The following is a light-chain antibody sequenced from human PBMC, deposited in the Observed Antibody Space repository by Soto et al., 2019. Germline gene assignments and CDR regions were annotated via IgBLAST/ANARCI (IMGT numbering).Light chain of an antibody. CDR2: KAS. V-gene: IGKV1-5*03. CDR3: QQYITYSRT. CDR1: QSISTY. J-gene: IGKJ1*01. Sequence: DIQMTQSPSTLSASVGDRVAITCRASQSISTYLAWYQQKPGKAPKLLIYKASSLESGVPSRFSGSGSGAEFTLTISSLQPDDFATYYCQQYITYSRTFGQGTKVDIK.